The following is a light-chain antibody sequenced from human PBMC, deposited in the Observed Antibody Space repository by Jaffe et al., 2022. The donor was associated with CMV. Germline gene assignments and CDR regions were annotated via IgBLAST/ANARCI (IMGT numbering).Light chain of an antibody. CDR3: QQYGSSPPIT. J-gene: IGKJ5*01. V-gene: IGKV3-20*01. CDR2: GAS. Sequence: EIVLTQSPGTLSLSPGERATLSCRASQSVGSSYLAWYQQKPGQAPRLLIYGASIRATGIPDRFSGSGSGTDFTLTISRLEPEDFAVYYCQQYGSSPPITFGQGTRLEMK. CDR1: QSVGSSY.